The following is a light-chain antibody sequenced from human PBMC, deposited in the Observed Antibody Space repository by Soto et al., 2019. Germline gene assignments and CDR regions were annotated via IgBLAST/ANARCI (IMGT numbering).Light chain of an antibody. CDR2: EVS. CDR3: SSYTVSNTPYV. CDR1: SSDVGGYNY. J-gene: IGLJ1*01. Sequence: QSALTQPASVSGSPGQSSTISCTGTSSDVGGYNYVSWYQQHPGKAPKLMIYEVSNRPSGVSTRFSGSKSGNTASLTISGRQADEEDDDYCSSYTVSNTPYVFGAGTKLTVL. V-gene: IGLV2-14*01.